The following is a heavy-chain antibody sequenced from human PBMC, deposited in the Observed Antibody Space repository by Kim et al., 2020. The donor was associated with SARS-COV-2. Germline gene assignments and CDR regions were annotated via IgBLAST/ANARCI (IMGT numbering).Heavy chain of an antibody. J-gene: IGHJ3*02. CDR1: GFTFSDSA. CDR2: IRSKANSYAT. CDR3: TNVPGTTLAFWDAVDI. D-gene: IGHD1-1*01. V-gene: IGHV3-73*01. Sequence: GGSLRLSCAASGFTFSDSAIHWVRQASGKGLEWVGRIRSKANSYATAYAASVKGRFTISRDDSKNTAYLQMNSLKTEDTALYYCTNVPGTTLAFWDAVDIWGQGTMVTVSS.